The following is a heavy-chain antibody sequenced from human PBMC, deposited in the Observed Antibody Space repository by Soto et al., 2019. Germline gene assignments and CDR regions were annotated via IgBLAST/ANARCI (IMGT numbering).Heavy chain of an antibody. CDR1: GISLKTRGIG. J-gene: IGHJ4*01. D-gene: IGHD2-2*01. CDR2: IYWNDDK. V-gene: IGHV2-5*01. Sequence: QITLKDSGTTLVKPTQTLTLTCTFSGISLKTRGIGVGWIRQPPGKALEWLALIYWNDDKRYRPSLNSRLTIAKDTSKSQVVLTVTNVEPVDTATYYCAQTKLVVVPAAPHNFGYWGQGILVTVYS. CDR3: AQTKLVVVPAAPHNFGY.